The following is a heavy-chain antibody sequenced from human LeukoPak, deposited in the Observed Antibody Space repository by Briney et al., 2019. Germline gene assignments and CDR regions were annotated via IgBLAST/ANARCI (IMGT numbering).Heavy chain of an antibody. J-gene: IGHJ4*02. V-gene: IGHV4-59*01. D-gene: IGHD2-15*01. CDR1: GGSMSSYY. CDR2: IFHSGST. Sequence: PSETLSLTCTVSGGSMSSYYWSWIRQPPGKGLEWIGYIFHSGSTNYNPSLKSRVTTSLDTSKNQFSLKLTSVTAADTAVYYCARERAYCSGGTCYWNAFDIWGQGTLVTVSS. CDR3: ARERAYCSGGTCYWNAFDI.